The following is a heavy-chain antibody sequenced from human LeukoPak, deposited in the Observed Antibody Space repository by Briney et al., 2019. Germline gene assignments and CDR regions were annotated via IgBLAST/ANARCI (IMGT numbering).Heavy chain of an antibody. Sequence: PGGSLRLSCAASGFTVSSNYMSWVRQAPGKGLEWVANIKQDGSEKYYVDSVKGRFTISRDNAKNSLYLQMNSLRAEDTAVYYCARDGRYSPESFDIWGQGTMVTVSS. CDR1: GFTVSSNY. D-gene: IGHD5-18*01. J-gene: IGHJ3*02. V-gene: IGHV3-7*01. CDR2: IKQDGSEK. CDR3: ARDGRYSPESFDI.